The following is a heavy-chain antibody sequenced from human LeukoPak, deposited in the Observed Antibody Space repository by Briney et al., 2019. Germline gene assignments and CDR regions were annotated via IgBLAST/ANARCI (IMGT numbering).Heavy chain of an antibody. J-gene: IGHJ5*02. CDR3: ARQTGYCRGTSCYRWFDP. V-gene: IGHV5-51*01. CDR2: IYPDDSDT. CDR1: GYTFTSYW. D-gene: IGHD2-2*01. Sequence: PGESLKISCKTSGYTFTSYWIGWVRQMPGKGLEWIGIIYPDDSDTRYSPSFQGQVTISADKSISTTYLQWSRLKASDTAMYYCARQTGYCRGTSCYRWFDPWGQGTLVTVSS.